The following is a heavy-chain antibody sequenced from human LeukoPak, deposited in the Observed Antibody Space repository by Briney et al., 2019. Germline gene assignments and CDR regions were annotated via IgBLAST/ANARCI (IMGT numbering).Heavy chain of an antibody. J-gene: IGHJ2*01. CDR2: IFYSEST. V-gene: IGHV4-59*08. CDR3: ARRVGYNSSGYYHWYFDL. Sequence: SETLSLTCTVSGGSISSYYWSWIRQPPGKGLEWIGFIFYSESTNYNSSLKSRVTISVDTSKNQFSLKLSSVTAADTAVYYCARRVGYNSSGYYHWYFDLWGRGTLVTVSS. CDR1: GGSISSYY. D-gene: IGHD3-22*01.